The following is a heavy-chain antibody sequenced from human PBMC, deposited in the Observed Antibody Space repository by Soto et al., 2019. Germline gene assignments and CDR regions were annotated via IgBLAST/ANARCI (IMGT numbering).Heavy chain of an antibody. V-gene: IGHV4-34*01. D-gene: IGHD1-26*01. Sequence: QVQLQQWGAGLLKPSETLSLTCAVYGGSFSGYYWSWIRQPPGKGLEWIGEINHSGSTNYNPSLKSRVTISVDTSKNQFSLKLSSVTAADTAVYYCARGIDWELDFDYWGQGSLVTVSS. CDR2: INHSGST. CDR3: ARGIDWELDFDY. CDR1: GGSFSGYY. J-gene: IGHJ4*02.